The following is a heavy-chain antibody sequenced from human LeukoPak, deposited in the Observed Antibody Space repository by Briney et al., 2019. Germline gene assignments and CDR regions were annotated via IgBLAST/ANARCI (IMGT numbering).Heavy chain of an antibody. V-gene: IGHV3-21*01. D-gene: IGHD1-26*01. CDR3: AKMWVEPYHFDY. CDR1: GFTFSSYS. Sequence: GGSLRLSCAASGFTFSSYSMNWVRQAPGKGLEWVSSISSSSSYIYYADSVKGRFTISRDNAKNSLYLQLNSLRAEDTAVYYCAKMWVEPYHFDYWGQGALVTVSS. J-gene: IGHJ4*02. CDR2: ISSSSSYI.